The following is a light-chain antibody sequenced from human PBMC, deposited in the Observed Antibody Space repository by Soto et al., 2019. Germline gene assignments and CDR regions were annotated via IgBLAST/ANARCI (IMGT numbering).Light chain of an antibody. CDR2: END. CDR1: SSNIGDSY. CDR3: GAWDISLSAGV. Sequence: QSVLTQPPSVSAAPGQTVAISCSGSSSNIGDSYVSWYQQLPGSAPKLLIYENDKRPSGIPDRFSGSKSGTSATLGISGLQTGDEADYYCGAWDISLSAGVFGAGTKVTVL. V-gene: IGLV1-51*02. J-gene: IGLJ1*01.